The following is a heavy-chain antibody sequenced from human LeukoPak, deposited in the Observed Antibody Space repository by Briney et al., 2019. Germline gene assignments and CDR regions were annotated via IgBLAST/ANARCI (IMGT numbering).Heavy chain of an antibody. V-gene: IGHV4-38-2*02. CDR2: IYHSGST. D-gene: IGHD3-22*01. Sequence: PSETLSLTCTVSGYSISSGYYWGWIRQPPGKGLEWIGSIYHSGSTYYNPSLKSRVTISVDTSKNQFSLKLSSVTAADTAVYYCARESNTMIVVLISYFDYWGQGTLVTVSS. CDR3: ARESNTMIVVLISYFDY. CDR1: GYSISSGYY. J-gene: IGHJ4*02.